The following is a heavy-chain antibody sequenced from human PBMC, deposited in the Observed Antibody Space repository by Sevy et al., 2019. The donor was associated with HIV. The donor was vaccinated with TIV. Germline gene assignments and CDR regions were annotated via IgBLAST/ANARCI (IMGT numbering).Heavy chain of an antibody. D-gene: IGHD4-17*01. CDR2: ISSSSRTI. CDR3: ARDEQTYGDYYDFDY. V-gene: IGHV3-48*01. Sequence: GGSLRLSCAASGFTFSTYSMNWVRQAPGKGLEWVSYISSSSRTIFYADSVKGRFTISRDNAKKSLYLQMDSLTAEDTAVYYCARDEQTYGDYYDFDYWGQGTLVTVSS. CDR1: GFTFSTYS. J-gene: IGHJ4*02.